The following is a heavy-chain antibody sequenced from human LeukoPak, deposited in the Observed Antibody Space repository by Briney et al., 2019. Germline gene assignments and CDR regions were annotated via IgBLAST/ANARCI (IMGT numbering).Heavy chain of an antibody. CDR3: AKVTWSSSGSDY. Sequence: GGSLRLSCAASGFTFSSYDMSWVRQAPGKGLEWVSGINKSGGGTYYADSVKGRFTMSRDNPKNTLFLQINSLRAEDTAVYYCAKVTWSSSGSDYWGQGTLVTVSS. CDR1: GFTFSSYD. V-gene: IGHV3-23*01. J-gene: IGHJ4*02. D-gene: IGHD6-19*01. CDR2: INKSGGGT.